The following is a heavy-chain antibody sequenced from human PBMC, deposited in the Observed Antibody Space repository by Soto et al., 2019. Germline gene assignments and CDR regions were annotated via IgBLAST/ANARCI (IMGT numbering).Heavy chain of an antibody. J-gene: IGHJ4*02. CDR2: IWLDGSNK. CDR3: AGAVGPFDY. Sequence: QVQLVESGGGVVQPGRSLRLSCAASGFDFSTYGMHWVRQAPGKAPEWVAVIWLDGSNKYYADSVRGRFIISRDNSKSTLFLQLDSPRAEDTAVYYCAGAVGPFDYWGLGTLVTVS. CDR1: GFDFSTYG. D-gene: IGHD1-26*01. V-gene: IGHV3-33*01.